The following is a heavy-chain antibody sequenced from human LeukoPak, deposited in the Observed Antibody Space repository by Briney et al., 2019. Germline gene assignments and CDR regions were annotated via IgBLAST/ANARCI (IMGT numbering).Heavy chain of an antibody. CDR1: GFTFSSYS. V-gene: IGHV3-21*01. D-gene: IGHD6-6*01. J-gene: IGHJ4*02. Sequence: GGSLRLSCAASGFTFSSYSMNWVRQAPGKGLEWVSSISSSSYIYYADSVKGRFTISRDNAKNSLYLQMNNLRAEDTAVYYWARVWYSSSSSPFDYWDQGTLVPVSS. CDR3: ARVWYSSSSSPFDY. CDR2: ISSSSYI.